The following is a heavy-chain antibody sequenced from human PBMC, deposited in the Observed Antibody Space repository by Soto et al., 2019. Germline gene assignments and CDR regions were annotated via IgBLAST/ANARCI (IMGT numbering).Heavy chain of an antibody. V-gene: IGHV4-4*02. CDR1: GDSLTNNHW. D-gene: IGHD2-15*01. J-gene: IGHJ4*02. CDR3: VRDSRTGCSSINCYMH. Sequence: QLQLRESGPGLVQPSGTLSLTCDVSGDSLTNNHWWSWVRQAPGKGLEWIGEIWHTGRPNYNPSLTSRVAISIDKSKNQFSLKLSSVTAADTAVYYCVRDSRTGCSSINCYMHWGQGTLVTVSS. CDR2: IWHTGRP.